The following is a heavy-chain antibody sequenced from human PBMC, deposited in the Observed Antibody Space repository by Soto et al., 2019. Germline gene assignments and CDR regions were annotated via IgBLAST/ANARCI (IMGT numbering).Heavy chain of an antibody. CDR2: INHSGST. Sequence: SETLSLTCAVYGGSFSGYYWSWIRQPPGKGLEWIGEINHSGSTNYNPSLKSRVTISVDASKNQFSLKLSSVTAADTAVYYCARGASGYSSSWYRRWFDPWGQGTLVTVS. CDR1: GGSFSGYY. J-gene: IGHJ5*02. V-gene: IGHV4-34*01. CDR3: ARGASGYSSSWYRRWFDP. D-gene: IGHD6-13*01.